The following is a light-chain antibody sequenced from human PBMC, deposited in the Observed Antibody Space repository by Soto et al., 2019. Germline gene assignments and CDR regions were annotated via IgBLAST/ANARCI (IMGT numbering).Light chain of an antibody. Sequence: EIVLTQSPGTLSLSPGERATLSYRASQSASSSYLAWYQQKPGQAPRLLIYGASSRATGIPDRFSGSGSGTDFTLTISRLEPEDFAVYYCQQYGSSQWTFGQGTKVEIK. V-gene: IGKV3-20*01. CDR2: GAS. CDR3: QQYGSSQWT. J-gene: IGKJ1*01. CDR1: QSASSSY.